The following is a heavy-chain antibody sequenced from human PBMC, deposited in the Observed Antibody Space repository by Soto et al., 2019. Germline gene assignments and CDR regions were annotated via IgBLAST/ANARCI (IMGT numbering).Heavy chain of an antibody. J-gene: IGHJ4*02. CDR2: IYYSGST. V-gene: IGHV4-30-4*01. CDR1: GGSIDSDDYY. CDR3: ARGWELHGSFDY. D-gene: IGHD1-26*01. Sequence: PSETLSLTCTVSGGSIDSDDYYWTWIRQPPGKGLEWIGYIYYSGSTYYNPSLKSRVTISVDTSKNQFSLKLSSVTAADTAVYYCARGWELHGSFDYWGQGTLVTVSS.